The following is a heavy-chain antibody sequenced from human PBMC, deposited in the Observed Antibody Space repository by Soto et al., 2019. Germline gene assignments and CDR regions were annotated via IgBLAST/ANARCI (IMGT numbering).Heavy chain of an antibody. CDR3: GXRSEYHYGSGNYYGLDV. Sequence: GGSPKTPLHGPWYLFPNNLLGWVRPIPGQGVEWMGIIYPCDSDTRYCTSFHSQVIISADKSIDTDYLEWSSLKASDTAMYYCGXRSEYHYGSGNYYGLDVWGQGTTVTVSS. D-gene: IGHD3-10*01. J-gene: IGHJ6*02. CDR1: WYLFPNNL. V-gene: IGHV5-51*01. CDR2: IYPCDSDT.